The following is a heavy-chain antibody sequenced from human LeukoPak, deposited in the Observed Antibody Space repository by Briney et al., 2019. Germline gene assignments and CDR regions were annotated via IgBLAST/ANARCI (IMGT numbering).Heavy chain of an antibody. J-gene: IGHJ4*02. CDR1: GFTFSSYS. D-gene: IGHD4-11*01. CDR2: ISSSSSYI. V-gene: IGHV3-21*01. Sequence: GGSMRLSCAASGFTFSSYSMNWVRQAPGKGLEWVSSISSSSSYIYYADSVKGRFTISRDNAKNSLYLQMNSLRAEDTAVYCCARRYSNLIDYWGQGTLVTVSS. CDR3: ARRYSNLIDY.